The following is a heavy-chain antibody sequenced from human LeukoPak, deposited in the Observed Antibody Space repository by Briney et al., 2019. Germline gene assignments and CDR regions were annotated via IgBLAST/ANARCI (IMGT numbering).Heavy chain of an antibody. Sequence: PGGSLRLSCAASGFTFSSYWMSWVRQAPGKGLEWVANIKQDGCEKYYVDSVKGRFTISRDNAKNSLYLQMNSLRAEDTAVYYCARDLWFGESYFDYWGQGTLVTVSS. J-gene: IGHJ4*02. D-gene: IGHD3-10*01. CDR2: IKQDGCEK. CDR1: GFTFSSYW. V-gene: IGHV3-7*01. CDR3: ARDLWFGESYFDY.